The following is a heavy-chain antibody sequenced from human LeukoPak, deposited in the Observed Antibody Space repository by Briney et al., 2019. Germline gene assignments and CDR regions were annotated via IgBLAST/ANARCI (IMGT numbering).Heavy chain of an antibody. CDR2: ISAYNGNT. D-gene: IGHD1-26*01. CDR3: ARDESSGSYYFDY. CDR1: GYSFTSYG. Sequence: GASVKVSCKASGYSFTSYGISWVRQAPGQGLEWMGWISAYNGNTKYAQKLQCRVTMTTDTSTSTAYMELRSLRSDDTAVYYCARDESSGSYYFDYWGQGTLVTVSS. J-gene: IGHJ4*02. V-gene: IGHV1-18*01.